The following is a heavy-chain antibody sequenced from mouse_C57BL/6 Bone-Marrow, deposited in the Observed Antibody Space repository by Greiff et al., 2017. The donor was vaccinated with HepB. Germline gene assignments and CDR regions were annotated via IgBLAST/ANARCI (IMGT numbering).Heavy chain of an antibody. Sequence: QVQLQQPGAELVKPGASVKLSCKASGYTFTSYWMHWVKQRPGQGLEWIGMIHPNSGSTNYNEKFKSKATLTVDKSSSTAYMQLSSLTSEDSAVYYCARRYYYGSSYVDDWGQGTTLTVSS. CDR2: IHPNSGST. J-gene: IGHJ2*01. D-gene: IGHD1-1*01. V-gene: IGHV1-64*01. CDR1: GYTFTSYW. CDR3: ARRYYYGSSYVDD.